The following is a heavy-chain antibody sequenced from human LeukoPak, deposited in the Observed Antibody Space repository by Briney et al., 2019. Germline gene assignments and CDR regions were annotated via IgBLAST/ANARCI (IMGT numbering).Heavy chain of an antibody. D-gene: IGHD3-10*01. Sequence: PGGSLRLSCVASGFTFRSAWMTWVRQAPGKGLEWVANIKEDGSQKNYVDSVKGRFTISRDNARNSLYLQMNSLRAEDTAVYYCAKNGHGSGSYYPRTKYYFDYWGQGTLVTVSS. J-gene: IGHJ4*02. CDR2: IKEDGSQK. CDR1: GFTFRSAW. CDR3: AKNGHGSGSYYPRTKYYFDY. V-gene: IGHV3-7*03.